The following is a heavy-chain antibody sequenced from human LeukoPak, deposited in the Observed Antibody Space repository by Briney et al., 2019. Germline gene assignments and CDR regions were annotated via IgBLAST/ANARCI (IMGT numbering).Heavy chain of an antibody. D-gene: IGHD6-13*01. J-gene: IGHJ4*02. CDR1: GGSISSSSYY. Sequence: ETLSLTCTVSGGSISSSSYYWGWIRQPPGKGLEWIGSIYYSGSTYYNPSLKSRVTISVDTSKNHFSLKLSSVTAADTAVYYCARGYSSSWYGELPFDYWGQGTLVTVSS. V-gene: IGHV4-39*07. CDR2: IYYSGST. CDR3: ARGYSSSWYGELPFDY.